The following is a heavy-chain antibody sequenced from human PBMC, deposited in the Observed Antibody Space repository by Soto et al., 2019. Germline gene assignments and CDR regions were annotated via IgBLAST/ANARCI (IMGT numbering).Heavy chain of an antibody. Sequence: GGSLRLSCAASGFTFSSYAMSWVRQAPGKGLEWVSAISGSGGSTYYADSVKGRFTISRDNSKNTLYLQMNSLRAEDTAVYYCAKDSEAYSSSYWDGMDVWGQGTTVTVSS. V-gene: IGHV3-23*01. J-gene: IGHJ6*02. CDR2: ISGSGGST. D-gene: IGHD6-6*01. CDR1: GFTFSSYA. CDR3: AKDSEAYSSSYWDGMDV.